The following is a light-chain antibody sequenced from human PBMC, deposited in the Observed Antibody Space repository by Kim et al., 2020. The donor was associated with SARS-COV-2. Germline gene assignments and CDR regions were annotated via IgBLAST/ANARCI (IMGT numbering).Light chain of an antibody. CDR3: QQYQT. J-gene: IGKJ1*01. V-gene: IGKV3-20*01. CDR2: AAS. CDR1: QSVSSNY. Sequence: ELVLTQSPGTLSLSPGERATLSCRASQSVSSNYLSWYQQKPGQAPRLLIYAASNRATGIPDRFSGGGSGTDFNLIISGLEPEDFAVYFCQQYQTFGQGTKVDIK.